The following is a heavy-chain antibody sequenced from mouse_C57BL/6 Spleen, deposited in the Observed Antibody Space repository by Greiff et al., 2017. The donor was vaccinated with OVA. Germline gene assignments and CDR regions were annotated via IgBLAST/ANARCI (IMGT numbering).Heavy chain of an antibody. V-gene: IGHV1-85*01. J-gene: IGHJ1*03. Sequence: QVQLQQSGPELVKPGASVKLSCKASGYTFTSYDINWVKQRPGQGLEWIGWIYPRDGSTKYNEKFKGKATLTVDPSSSPAYMALHSLTSADSAVYFCARSGGSSYRYFDVWGTGTTVTVSS. D-gene: IGHD1-1*01. CDR2: IYPRDGST. CDR3: ARSGGSSYRYFDV. CDR1: GYTFTSYD.